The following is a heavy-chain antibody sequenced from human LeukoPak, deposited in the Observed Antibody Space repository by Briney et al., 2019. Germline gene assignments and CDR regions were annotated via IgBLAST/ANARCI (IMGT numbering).Heavy chain of an antibody. CDR1: GGSITSSNW. Sequence: SGTLSLTCAISGGSITSSNWWTWVRQPPGKGLEWVGEIYLRGNTNYNPSLESRVSISVDESKTQLSLRLESVTAADTAVYYCAIKGTTQFDYWGQGTLVTVSS. CDR2: IYLRGNT. CDR3: AIKGTTQFDY. D-gene: IGHD1-14*01. J-gene: IGHJ4*02. V-gene: IGHV4-4*02.